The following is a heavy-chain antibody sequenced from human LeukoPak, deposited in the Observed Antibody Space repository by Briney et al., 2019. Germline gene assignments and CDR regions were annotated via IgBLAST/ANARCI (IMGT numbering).Heavy chain of an antibody. CDR2: VYDSDAKT. D-gene: IGHD6-19*01. J-gene: IGHJ4*02. Sequence: GGSLRLSCVASGFTFTSYAMNWVRQPPGKGLEWVSGVYDSDAKTVYADSVEGRFIISRDNSKNTLHLQMNNLRVEDTAVYYCAKAGVLGWYYDFWGQGTLVTVSS. V-gene: IGHV3-23*01. CDR3: AKAGVLGWYYDF. CDR1: GFTFTSYA.